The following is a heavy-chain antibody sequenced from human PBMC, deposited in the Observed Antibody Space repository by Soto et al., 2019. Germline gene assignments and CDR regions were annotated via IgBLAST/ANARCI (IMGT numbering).Heavy chain of an antibody. CDR1: GYSFASYW. CDR3: ARLDYDILTGFDY. CDR2: IYPGDYDT. V-gene: IGHV5-51*01. Sequence: PAQSQKISWKGSGYSFASYWIGRVLQTPGKGLEWMPIIYPGDYDTRYSPSFQGQVTISADKSISTACRQWSSLKASDTAMYYRARLDYDILTGFDYWGQGTAVTVSS. J-gene: IGHJ4*02. D-gene: IGHD3-9*01.